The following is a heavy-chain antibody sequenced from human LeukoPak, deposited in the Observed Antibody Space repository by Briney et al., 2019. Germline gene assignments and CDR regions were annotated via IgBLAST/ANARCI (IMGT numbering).Heavy chain of an antibody. J-gene: IGHJ4*02. V-gene: IGHV3-7*01. CDR3: ARGVELRFLEWSKFDY. D-gene: IGHD3-3*01. Sequence: GGSLRLSCAASGFTFSNHWMSWVRQAPGKGLEWVADIKQDGSEKYYADSVKGRFTISRDNAKNSLYLQMNSLRAEDTAVYYCARGVELRFLEWSKFDYWGQGTLVTVSS. CDR2: IKQDGSEK. CDR1: GFTFSNHW.